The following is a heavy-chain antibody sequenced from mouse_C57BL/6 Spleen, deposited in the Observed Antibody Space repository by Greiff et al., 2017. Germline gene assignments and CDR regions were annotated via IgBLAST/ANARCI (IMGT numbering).Heavy chain of an antibody. J-gene: IGHJ4*01. V-gene: IGHV1-42*01. CDR1: GYSFTGYY. CDR3: AREPGYYAMDY. Sequence: EVQLQQSGPELVKPGASVKISCKASGYSFTGYYMNWVKQSPEKSLEWIGEINPSTGGTTYNQKFKAKAKLTVDKSSSTAYMQLKSLTSEDSAVYYCAREPGYYAMDYWGQGTSVTVSS. D-gene: IGHD3-2*02. CDR2: INPSTGGT.